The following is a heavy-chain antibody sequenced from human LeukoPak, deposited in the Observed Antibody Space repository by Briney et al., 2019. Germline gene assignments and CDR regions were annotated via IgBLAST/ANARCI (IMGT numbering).Heavy chain of an antibody. CDR1: GFTFSNAW. V-gene: IGHV3-30*02. CDR2: IRYDGSNK. D-gene: IGHD3-22*01. Sequence: GGSLRLSCAASGFTFSNAWMSWVRQAPGKGLEWVAFIRYDGSNKYYADSVKGRFTISRDNSKNTLYLQMNSLRAEDTAVYYCASNRYYYDSSGYYYWFDPWGQGTLVTVSS. CDR3: ASNRYYYDSSGYYYWFDP. J-gene: IGHJ5*02.